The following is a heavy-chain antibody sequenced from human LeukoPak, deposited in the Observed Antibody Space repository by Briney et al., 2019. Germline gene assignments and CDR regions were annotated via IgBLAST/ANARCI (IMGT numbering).Heavy chain of an antibody. CDR2: ISSSSSYI. J-gene: IGHJ4*02. D-gene: IGHD6-13*01. Sequence: GGSLRLSCAASGFTFSSYSMNWVRQAPGKGLEWVSSISSSSSYIYYADSVKGRFTISRDNAKNSLYLQMSRLRAEDSAVYYCARVGSGYSSSWYLDYWGQGTLVTVSS. CDR1: GFTFSSYS. V-gene: IGHV3-21*01. CDR3: ARVGSGYSSSWYLDY.